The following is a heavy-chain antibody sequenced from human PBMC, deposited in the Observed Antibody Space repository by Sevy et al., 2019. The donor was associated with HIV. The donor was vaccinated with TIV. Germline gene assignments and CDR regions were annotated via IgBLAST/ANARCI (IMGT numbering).Heavy chain of an antibody. J-gene: IGHJ6*03. CDR2: ISSSSSYI. CDR3: ARDEGDIVVVPAAIRGRNYYYYYYMDV. V-gene: IGHV3-21*01. CDR1: GFTFSSYS. Sequence: GGSLRLSCAASGFTFSSYSMNWVRQAPGKGLEWVSSISSSSSYIYYADSVKGRFTISRDNAKNSLYLQMNSLRAEDTAVYSCARDEGDIVVVPAAIRGRNYYYYYYMDVWGKGTTVTVSS. D-gene: IGHD2-2*01.